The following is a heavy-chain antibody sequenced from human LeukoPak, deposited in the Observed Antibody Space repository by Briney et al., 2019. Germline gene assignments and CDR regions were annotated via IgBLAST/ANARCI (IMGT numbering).Heavy chain of an antibody. CDR2: ISGSGGST. V-gene: IGHV3-23*01. Sequence: GGSLRLSCAASGFTFSSYAMSWVRQAPGKGLEWVSAISGSGGSTYYADSVKGRFTISRDNSKNTLYLQMNSLRAEDTAVYYCATTPPGYCSSTSCLYFDYWGQGTLVTVSS. CDR1: GFTFSSYA. D-gene: IGHD2-2*01. J-gene: IGHJ4*02. CDR3: ATTPPGYCSSTSCLYFDY.